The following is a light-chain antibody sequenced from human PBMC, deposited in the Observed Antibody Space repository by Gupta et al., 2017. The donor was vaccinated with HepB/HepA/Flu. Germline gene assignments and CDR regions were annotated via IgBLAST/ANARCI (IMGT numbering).Light chain of an antibody. Sequence: AGLTQPPSMSKGLSPTATLTCVGNSNNVGDQGAAWLQQHPRHPPKLLLYKNGNRVSEITERLFASRSGSTATMTITRLQPEDEADYYCTAWDSSINVWVFGGGTKLTVL. CDR2: KNG. V-gene: IGLV10-54*01. CDR3: TAWDSSINVWV. J-gene: IGLJ3*02. CDR1: SNNVGDQG.